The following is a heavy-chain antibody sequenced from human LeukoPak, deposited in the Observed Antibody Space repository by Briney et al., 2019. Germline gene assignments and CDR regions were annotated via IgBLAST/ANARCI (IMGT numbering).Heavy chain of an antibody. V-gene: IGHV3-23*01. CDR2: ISGSGGST. D-gene: IGHD3-3*01. CDR1: GFTFSSYA. J-gene: IGHJ5*02. CDR3: AKLTGKDVLRLRFDP. Sequence: GGSLRLSCAASGFTFSSYATSWVRQAPGKGLEWVSAISGSGGSTYYADSVKGRFTISRDNSKNTLYLQMNSLRAEDTAVYYCAKLTGKDVLRLRFDPWGQGTLVTVSS.